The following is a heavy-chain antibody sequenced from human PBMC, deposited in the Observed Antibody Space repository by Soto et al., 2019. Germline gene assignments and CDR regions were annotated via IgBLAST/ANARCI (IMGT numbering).Heavy chain of an antibody. CDR1: GGTFSSYA. D-gene: IGHD5-12*01. V-gene: IGHV1-69*13. CDR2: IIPIFGTA. CDR3: AGWGGRDGYNYFDY. Sequence: ASVKVSCKASGGTFSSYAISWVRQAPGQGLEWMGGIIPIFGTANYAQKFQGRVTITADESTSTAYMELSSLRSEDTAVYYCAGWGGRDGYNYFDYWGQGTLVTVSS. J-gene: IGHJ4*02.